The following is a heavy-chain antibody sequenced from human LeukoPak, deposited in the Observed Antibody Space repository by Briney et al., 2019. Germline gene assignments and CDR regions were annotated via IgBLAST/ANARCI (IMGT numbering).Heavy chain of an antibody. CDR3: ARGLRGIVVVPAAIGRKSIAANLYYFDY. CDR2: INHSGST. J-gene: IGHJ4*02. D-gene: IGHD2-2*02. V-gene: IGHV4-34*01. Sequence: SETLSLTCAVYGGPFSVYYWSWIRQPPGKGLEWIGEINHSGSTNYNPSLKSRVTISVDTSKNQLSLKLSPVPAADTAVYYCARGLRGIVVVPAAIGRKSIAANLYYFDYWGQGTLVTVSS. CDR1: GGPFSVYY.